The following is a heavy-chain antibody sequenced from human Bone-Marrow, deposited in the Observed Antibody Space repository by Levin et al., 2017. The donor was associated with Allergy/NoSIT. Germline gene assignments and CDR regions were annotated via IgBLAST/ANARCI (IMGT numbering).Heavy chain of an antibody. D-gene: IGHD3-9*01. CDR2: ISYDGDFT. CDR1: GFSFRSYG. Sequence: AGGSLRLSCAASGFSFRSYGMHWVRQAPGKGLEWVGLISYDGDFTFYGGSVKGRFTISRDNSNNTLFLQMDSLRAEDTAIYYCAKSPTLTGYYEWFDPWGQGTLVTVSS. V-gene: IGHV3-30*18. J-gene: IGHJ5*02. CDR3: AKSPTLTGYYEWFDP.